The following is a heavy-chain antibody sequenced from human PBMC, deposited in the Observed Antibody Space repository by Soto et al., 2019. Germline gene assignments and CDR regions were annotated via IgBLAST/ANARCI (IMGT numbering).Heavy chain of an antibody. D-gene: IGHD2-15*01. J-gene: IGHJ5*02. Sequence: QEQLVQSGAEVKKPAASVKVSCKTSGYTFTDYDINWVRQATGQGLEWIGWMNPNSGETGYAQKFQGRVTMTRSASLTTAYLELSSLRSEDTAVYYCARVAVAARPRWYNWFDPWGQGTLVTVSS. CDR3: ARVAVAARPRWYNWFDP. CDR1: GYTFTDYD. CDR2: MNPNSGET. V-gene: IGHV1-8*01.